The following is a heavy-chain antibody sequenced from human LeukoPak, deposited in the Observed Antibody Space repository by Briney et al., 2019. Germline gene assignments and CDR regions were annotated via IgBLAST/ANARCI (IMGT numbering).Heavy chain of an antibody. Sequence: PGRSLRLSCAASGFTFSSYAMSWVRQAPGKGLEWVSAISGSGGSTYYADSVKGRFTISRDNSKNTLYLQMNRLRAEDTAVYYCAKVLATIGTIPLDVWGQGTTVTVSS. CDR3: AKVLATIGTIPLDV. J-gene: IGHJ6*02. V-gene: IGHV3-23*01. CDR2: ISGSGGST. D-gene: IGHD1-1*01. CDR1: GFTFSSYA.